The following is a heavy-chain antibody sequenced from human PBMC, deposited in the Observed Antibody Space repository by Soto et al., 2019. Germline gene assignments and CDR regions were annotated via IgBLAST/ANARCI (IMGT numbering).Heavy chain of an antibody. CDR3: AKAYYYDGSGRYGAFDI. CDR2: INPNSGGT. V-gene: IGHV1-2*02. J-gene: IGHJ3*02. D-gene: IGHD3-22*01. Sequence: GASVQVSCTASEYTFTGYYMHWVRQAPGQGLEWMGWINPNSGGTNYAQKFQGRVTMTRDTSISTAYMELSRLRSDDTAVYNSAKAYYYDGSGRYGAFDIWGQGTMVTISS. CDR1: EYTFTGYY.